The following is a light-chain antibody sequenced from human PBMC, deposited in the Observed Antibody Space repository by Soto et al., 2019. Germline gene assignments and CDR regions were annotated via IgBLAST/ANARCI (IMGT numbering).Light chain of an antibody. Sequence: QSALTQPASVSGSPGQSITISCTGTSSDVGGYNYVSWYQHHPGKAPKLMISQVSNRPSGVSIRFSGSKSGNTASLTISGLQAEDVADYYCSSYTNSSTFYVFGTGTKVTVL. CDR2: QVS. J-gene: IGLJ1*01. V-gene: IGLV2-14*01. CDR3: SSYTNSSTFYV. CDR1: SSDVGGYNY.